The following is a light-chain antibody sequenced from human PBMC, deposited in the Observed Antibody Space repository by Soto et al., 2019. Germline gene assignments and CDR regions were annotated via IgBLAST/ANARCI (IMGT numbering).Light chain of an antibody. Sequence: EIVLTQSPATLSLSPGERATLSCRASQSVGNYLVWYQQKPGQAPRLIISDASNRATGIPGRFSGSGSGTDFTLTICSLEPEDFAVYYCQQRTNWHVTFGGWTKVYIK. J-gene: IGKJ4*01. V-gene: IGKV3-11*01. CDR2: DAS. CDR1: QSVGNY. CDR3: QQRTNWHVT.